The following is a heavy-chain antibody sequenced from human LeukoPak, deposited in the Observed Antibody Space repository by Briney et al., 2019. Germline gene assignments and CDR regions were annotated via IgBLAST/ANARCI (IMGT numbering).Heavy chain of an antibody. V-gene: IGHV4-59*12. D-gene: IGHD6-13*01. J-gene: IGHJ5*02. Sequence: PSETLSLTCTVSGGSISSYYWSWIRQPPGRGLEWMGYIYYSGSTNYNPSLKSRVTISVDTSKNQFSLKLSSVTAADTAVYYCARGKGQLAQWFDPWGQGTLVTVSS. CDR1: GGSISSYY. CDR2: IYYSGST. CDR3: ARGKGQLAQWFDP.